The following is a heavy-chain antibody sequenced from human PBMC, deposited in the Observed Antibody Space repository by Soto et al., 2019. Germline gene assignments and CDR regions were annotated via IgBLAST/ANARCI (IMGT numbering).Heavy chain of an antibody. D-gene: IGHD6-13*01. V-gene: IGHV3-20*04. CDR3: AATSSWYEPWDY. J-gene: IGHJ4*02. CDR1: GFTFDDYG. CDR2: INWNGGST. Sequence: TGGSLRLSCAASGFTFDDYGVSWVRQAPGKGLEWVSGINWNGGSTGYADSVKGRFTISRDNSKNTLYLQMNSLRAEDTAVYYCAATSSWYEPWDYWGQGTLVTVSS.